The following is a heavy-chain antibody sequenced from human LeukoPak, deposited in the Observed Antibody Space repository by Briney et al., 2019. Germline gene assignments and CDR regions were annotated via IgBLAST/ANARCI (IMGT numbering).Heavy chain of an antibody. Sequence: SETLSLTCTISAASISSSSHHWGWIRQSPGKGLEWIGSIYYGQTIYYNPSLNSRVTISVVASKDQFTLQLNSVTAADTAVYYCARGRGPARDFDYWGQGTLVTVSS. D-gene: IGHD1-14*01. CDR2: IYYGQTI. V-gene: IGHV4-39*01. CDR3: ARGRGPARDFDY. J-gene: IGHJ4*02. CDR1: AASISSSSHH.